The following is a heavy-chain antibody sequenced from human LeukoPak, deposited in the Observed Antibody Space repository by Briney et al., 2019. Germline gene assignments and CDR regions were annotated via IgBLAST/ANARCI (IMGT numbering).Heavy chain of an antibody. CDR1: GGSMSSYY. D-gene: IGHD5-18*01. Sequence: PSETLSLTCTVSGGSMSSYYWSWIRQPPGKGLEWIGYIYYSGTTNYNPSLRSRATISVDTSKNQFSLKLSSVTAADTAVYYCARGGIQIWSNNWVDPWGQGTLVTVSS. CDR3: ARGGIQIWSNNWVDP. V-gene: IGHV4-59*01. J-gene: IGHJ5*02. CDR2: IYYSGTT.